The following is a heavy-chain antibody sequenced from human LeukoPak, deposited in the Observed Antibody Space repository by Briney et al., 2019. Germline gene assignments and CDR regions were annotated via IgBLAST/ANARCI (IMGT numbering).Heavy chain of an antibody. V-gene: IGHV3-23*01. J-gene: IGHJ4*02. Sequence: GGSLRLSCVGSGFIFGKYAMTWVRQAPGKGLEWVSTISGGGDSTWNADSVKGRFTVSRDNSKNTLYLQMSSLRVEDTAVYYCAKRGSSETRWYPFDYWGQGTLVTVSS. CDR1: GFIFGKYA. CDR3: AKRGSSETRWYPFDY. D-gene: IGHD2-15*01. CDR2: ISGGGDST.